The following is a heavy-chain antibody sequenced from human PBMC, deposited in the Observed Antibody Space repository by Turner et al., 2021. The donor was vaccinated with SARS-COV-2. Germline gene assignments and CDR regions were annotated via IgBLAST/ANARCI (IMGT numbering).Heavy chain of an antibody. Sequence: QVHIQLPAGGRFKASETLSVTFAVYGGSTSDDSWTWVRQPPGKGLEWIGEIGPSGSTNYSPSLKSRLTISIDRSTNLLSLQLSSLTAENTDVYYCARRGPHTGWSFEYWGQGTLVTVSS. CDR2: IGPSGST. CDR1: GGSTSDDS. V-gene: IGHV4-34*01. CDR3: ARRGPHTGWSFEY. J-gene: IGHJ4*02. D-gene: IGHD6-19*01.